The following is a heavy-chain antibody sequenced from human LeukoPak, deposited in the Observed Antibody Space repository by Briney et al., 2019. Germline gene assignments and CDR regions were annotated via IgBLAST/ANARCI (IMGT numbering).Heavy chain of an antibody. Sequence: ASVKVSCKASGYTFTGYYMHWVRQAPGQGLEWMGWINPNSGGTNYAQKFQGWVTMTRDTSISTAYMELSRLRSDDTAVYYCAREYSGSPDAFDIWGLGTMVTVSS. CDR3: AREYSGSPDAFDI. CDR2: INPNSGGT. V-gene: IGHV1-2*04. CDR1: GYTFTGYY. D-gene: IGHD1-26*01. J-gene: IGHJ3*02.